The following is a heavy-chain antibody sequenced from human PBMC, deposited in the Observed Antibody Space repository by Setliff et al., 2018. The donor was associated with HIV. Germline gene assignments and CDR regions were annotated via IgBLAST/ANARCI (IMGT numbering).Heavy chain of an antibody. CDR2: IYYSGMT. CDR3: ARVPSGLWFGKWGN. J-gene: IGHJ4*02. V-gene: IGHV4-59*08. CDR1: GDSISNYY. D-gene: IGHD3-10*01. Sequence: PSETLSLTCTVSGDSISNYYWSWVRQPPGKGLEWIGDIYYSGMTNYNPSLQSRLTISVDPSKNHFSLNLTSVTAADTAVYYCARVPSGLWFGKWGNWGQGTLVTVSS.